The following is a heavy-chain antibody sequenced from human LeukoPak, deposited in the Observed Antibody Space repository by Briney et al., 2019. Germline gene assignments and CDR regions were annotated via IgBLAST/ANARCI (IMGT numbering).Heavy chain of an antibody. CDR3: AREKVAVSGIYFDY. J-gene: IGHJ4*02. CDR2: IYYTGT. CDR1: GGSVSDYY. V-gene: IGHV4-59*02. D-gene: IGHD6-19*01. Sequence: SETLSLTCTVSGGSVSDYYWSWIRQSPGKGLEWIGYIYYTGTSYNPSLKSRVTISADTSKNQFSLQLNSVTPEDTAVYYCAREKVAVSGIYFDYWGQGTLVTVSS.